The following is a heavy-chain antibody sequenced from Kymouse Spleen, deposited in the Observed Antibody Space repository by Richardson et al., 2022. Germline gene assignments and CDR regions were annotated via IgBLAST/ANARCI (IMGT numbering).Heavy chain of an antibody. V-gene: IGHV3-33*01. J-gene: IGHJ4*02. D-gene: IGHD6-13*01. CDR2: IWYDGSNK. CDR3: ARESVRIAAAGTFDY. CDR1: GFTFSSYG. Sequence: QVQLVESGGGVVQPGRSLRLSCAASGFTFSSYGMHWVRQAPGKGLEWVAVIWYDGSNKYYADSVKGRFTISRDNSKNTLYLQMNSLRAEDTAVYYCARESVRIAAAGTFDYWGQGTLVTVSS.